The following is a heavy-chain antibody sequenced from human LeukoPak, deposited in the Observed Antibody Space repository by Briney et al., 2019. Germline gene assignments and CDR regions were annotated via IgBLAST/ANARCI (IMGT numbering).Heavy chain of an antibody. V-gene: IGHV1-69*13. CDR2: ILPIFGTT. D-gene: IGHD2-15*01. CDR1: GDTLKNYA. J-gene: IGHJ3*02. CDR3: GRVSCGGNCYSLIGTFDI. Sequence: SVKVSCKASGDTLKNYAISWVRQAPGQGLEWMGGILPIFGTTNYAQKFQARVTITADESTSTAYMEMSSLRSEDTAVYYCGRVSCGGNCYSLIGTFDIWGQGTMVTVSS.